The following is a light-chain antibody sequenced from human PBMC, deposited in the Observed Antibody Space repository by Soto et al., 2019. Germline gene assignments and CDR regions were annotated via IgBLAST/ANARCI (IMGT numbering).Light chain of an antibody. CDR3: QQYYSTPYT. Sequence: DIVMTQSPDSLAVSLGERATINCKSSQSVLHSSRNETYLVWYQQKPGQPPKLRIYWASTRESGVPDRFSGSGSGTDFTLTISSLQAEDVAVYYCQQYYSTPYTFGQGTKLEIK. V-gene: IGKV4-1*01. CDR2: WAS. J-gene: IGKJ2*01. CDR1: QSVLHSSRNETY.